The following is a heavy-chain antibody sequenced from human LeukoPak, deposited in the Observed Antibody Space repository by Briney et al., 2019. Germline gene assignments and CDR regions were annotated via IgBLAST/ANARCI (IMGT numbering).Heavy chain of an antibody. V-gene: IGHV4-39*07. Sequence: SETLSLTCTVSGGSISSSSYYWGWIRQPPGKGLEWIGSIYYSGSTNYNPSLKSRVTISVDTSKNQFSLKLSSVTAADTAVYYCAREQPLLPYCGGDCYHDAFDIWGQGTMVTVSS. CDR2: IYYSGST. CDR3: AREQPLLPYCGGDCYHDAFDI. D-gene: IGHD2-21*02. CDR1: GGSISSSSYY. J-gene: IGHJ3*02.